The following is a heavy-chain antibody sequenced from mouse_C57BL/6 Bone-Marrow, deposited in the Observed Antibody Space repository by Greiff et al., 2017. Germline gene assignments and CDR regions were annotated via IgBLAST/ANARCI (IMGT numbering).Heavy chain of an antibody. CDR1: GFTFSDYG. J-gene: IGHJ4*01. CDR2: ISSGSSTI. V-gene: IGHV5-17*01. D-gene: IGHD1-1*01. CDR3: ASTVVAMDY. Sequence: EVKLMESGGGLVKPGGSLKLSCAASGFTFSDYGMHWVRQAPEKGLEWVAYISSGSSTIYYADTVKGRFTISRDNAKNTLFLQMTSLRSEDTAMYYCASTVVAMDYWGQGTSVTVSS.